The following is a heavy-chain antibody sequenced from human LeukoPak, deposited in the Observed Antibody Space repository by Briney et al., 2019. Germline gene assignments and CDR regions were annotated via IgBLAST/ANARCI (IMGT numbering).Heavy chain of an antibody. D-gene: IGHD3-10*01. CDR3: AQSGGMDV. CDR1: GFTFSRFW. CDR2: ISGDGSST. J-gene: IGHJ6*02. Sequence: GGSLRLSCAASGFTFSRFWMHWVSQVPGKGLVWVSRISGDGSSTNYADSVKGRFTISRDNSKNTLYLQMNSLRAEDTAVYYCAQSGGMDVWGQGTTVTVSS. V-gene: IGHV3-74*01.